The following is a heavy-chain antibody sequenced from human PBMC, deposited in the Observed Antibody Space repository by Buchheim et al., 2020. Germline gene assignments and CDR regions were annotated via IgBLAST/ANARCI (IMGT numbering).Heavy chain of an antibody. D-gene: IGHD3-3*01. J-gene: IGHJ6*02. CDR2: ISGSGGST. V-gene: IGHV3-23*01. CDR3: AKAQFNDFWSGYARKTHDYGMDV. Sequence: EVQLLESGGGLVQPGGSLRLSCAASGFTFSSYAMSWVRQAPGKGLEWVSAISGSGGSTYYADSVKGRFTISRDNSKNTLYLQMNSLRAEDTAVYYCAKAQFNDFWSGYARKTHDYGMDVWGQGTT. CDR1: GFTFSSYA.